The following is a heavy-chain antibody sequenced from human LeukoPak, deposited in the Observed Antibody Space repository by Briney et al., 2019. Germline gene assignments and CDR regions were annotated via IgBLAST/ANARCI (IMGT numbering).Heavy chain of an antibody. CDR3: ARPSGELSPWGAFDI. CDR1: GYSFTSYW. D-gene: IGHD3-16*02. CDR2: IYPGDSDI. V-gene: IGHV5-51*03. J-gene: IGHJ3*02. Sequence: GESLKISCKGSGYSFTSYWIGWVRQMPGKGLEWMGIIYPGDSDIRYSPSFQGQVTISADKSISTPYLQWSSLKASDNAMYYCARPSGELSPWGAFDIWGQGTMVTVSS.